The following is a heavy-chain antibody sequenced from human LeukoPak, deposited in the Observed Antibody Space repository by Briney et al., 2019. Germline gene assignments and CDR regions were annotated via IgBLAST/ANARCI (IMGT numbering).Heavy chain of an antibody. CDR1: AYSISSGYF. Sequence: SETLSLTCTVSAYSISSGYFWGWIRQPPGKGLEWIGSIYYSGSTYYNPSLKSRVTISVDTSKNQFSLKLSSVTAADTAVYYCARERIAVDGTTSDAFDIWGRGTMVTVSS. V-gene: IGHV4-38-2*02. CDR3: ARERIAVDGTTSDAFDI. D-gene: IGHD6-13*01. CDR2: IYYSGST. J-gene: IGHJ3*02.